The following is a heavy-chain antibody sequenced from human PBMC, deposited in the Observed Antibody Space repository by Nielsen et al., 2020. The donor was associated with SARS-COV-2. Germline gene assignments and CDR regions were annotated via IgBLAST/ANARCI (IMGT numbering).Heavy chain of an antibody. V-gene: IGHV3-30*04. J-gene: IGHJ4*02. CDR3: ARDNSWGNYFDY. CDR1: GFTFSSYA. CDR2: ISYDGSEK. D-gene: IGHD3-16*01. Sequence: GESLKISYAASGFTFSSYAMHWVRQAPGKGLEWVAVISYDGSEKYYADSVKGRFSISRDKSKNTLYLQMSSLRAEDTAVYYCARDNSWGNYFDYWGQGTLVTVSS.